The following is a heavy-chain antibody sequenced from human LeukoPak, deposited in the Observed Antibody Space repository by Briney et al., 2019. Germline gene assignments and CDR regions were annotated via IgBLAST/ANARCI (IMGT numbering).Heavy chain of an antibody. J-gene: IGHJ4*02. CDR1: RFTFSSSW. D-gene: IGHD5-24*01. V-gene: IGHV3-74*01. CDR2: IDSDGSDT. Sequence: GGSLRLSCTAFRFTFSSSWVYWVRQAPGKGLVWISRIDSDGSDTTYADSVKGRFTISRDNAKNTVYLQMNSLRAEDTAVYYCARAGSNWEHDFWGQGPLVTVSS. CDR3: ARAGSNWEHDF.